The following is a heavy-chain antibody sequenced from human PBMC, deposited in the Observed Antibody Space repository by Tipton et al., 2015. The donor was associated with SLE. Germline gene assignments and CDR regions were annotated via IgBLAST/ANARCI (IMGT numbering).Heavy chain of an antibody. D-gene: IGHD2-15*01. Sequence: LRLSCTVSGGSISSYYWSWIRQSPGKGLEWIGNIFYSGITNDNPSLKSRITISVNSFKNQFSLRLNSVTAADTAIYYCAREEGSGGGILDYWGQGILVTVSS. CDR1: GGSISSYY. CDR2: IFYSGIT. V-gene: IGHV4-59*01. J-gene: IGHJ4*02. CDR3: AREEGSGGGILDY.